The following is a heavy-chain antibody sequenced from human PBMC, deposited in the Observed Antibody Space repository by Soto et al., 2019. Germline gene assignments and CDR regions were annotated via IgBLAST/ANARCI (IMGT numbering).Heavy chain of an antibody. Sequence: PSETLSLTCTVSGGSISSYYWSWIRQPPGKGLEWIGYIYYSGSTNYNPSLKSRVTISVDTSKNQFSLKLSSVTAADTAVYYCARVFRPYNWFDPWGKGTLVTVSS. CDR2: IYYSGST. D-gene: IGHD2-21*01. CDR3: ARVFRPYNWFDP. V-gene: IGHV4-59*01. J-gene: IGHJ5*02. CDR1: GGSISSYY.